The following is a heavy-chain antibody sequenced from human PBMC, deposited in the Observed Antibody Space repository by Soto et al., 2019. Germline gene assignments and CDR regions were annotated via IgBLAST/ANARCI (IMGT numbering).Heavy chain of an antibody. CDR1: GFTFSSYG. J-gene: IGHJ6*02. V-gene: IGHV3-30*18. D-gene: IGHD2-2*01. Sequence: PGGSLRLSCAASGFTFSSYGMHWVRQAPGKGLEWVAVISYDGSNKYYADSVKGRFTISRDNSKNTLYLQMNSLRAEDTAVYYCAKAPVPAASYYYYGMDVWGQGTTVTVS. CDR2: ISYDGSNK. CDR3: AKAPVPAASYYYYGMDV.